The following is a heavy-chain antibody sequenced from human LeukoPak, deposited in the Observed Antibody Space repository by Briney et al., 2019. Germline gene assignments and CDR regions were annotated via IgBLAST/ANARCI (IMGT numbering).Heavy chain of an antibody. CDR1: GGSIRSYY. Sequence: SETLSLTCSVSGGSIRSYYWSWIRQPPGKGLEWIGYIYYSGSTNYNPSLKSRVTISVDTSKNQFSLRLSSVTATDTAVYYCARDLGRWGQGTLVTVSS. CDR3: ARDLGR. CDR2: IYYSGST. V-gene: IGHV4-59*12. J-gene: IGHJ4*02.